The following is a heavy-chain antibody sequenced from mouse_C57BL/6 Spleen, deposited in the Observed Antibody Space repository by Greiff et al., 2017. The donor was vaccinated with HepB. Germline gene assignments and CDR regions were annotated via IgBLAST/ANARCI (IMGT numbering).Heavy chain of an antibody. CDR3: ARGYYDAMDY. V-gene: IGHV1-19*01. CDR2: INPYNGGT. Sequence: EVQLQQSGPVLVKPGASVKMSCKASGYTFTDYYMNWVKQSHGKSLEWIGVINPYNGGTSYNQKFKGKATLTVDKSSSTAYMELNSLTSEDSAVYYCARGYYDAMDYWGQGTSVTVSS. J-gene: IGHJ4*01. D-gene: IGHD2-2*01. CDR1: GYTFTDYY.